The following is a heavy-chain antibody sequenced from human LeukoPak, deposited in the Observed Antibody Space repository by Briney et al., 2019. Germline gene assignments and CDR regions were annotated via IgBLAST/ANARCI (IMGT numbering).Heavy chain of an antibody. CDR1: GFTFSSYG. Sequence: GGSLRLSCAASGFTFSSYGMHWVRQAPGKGLEWVAVIWYDGSNEYYADSVKGRFTISRDNSKNTLYLQMNSLRAEDTAVYYCARGEYSSSWPPGFDPWGQGTLVTVSS. CDR2: IWYDGSNE. CDR3: ARGEYSSSWPPGFDP. J-gene: IGHJ5*02. V-gene: IGHV3-33*01. D-gene: IGHD6-13*01.